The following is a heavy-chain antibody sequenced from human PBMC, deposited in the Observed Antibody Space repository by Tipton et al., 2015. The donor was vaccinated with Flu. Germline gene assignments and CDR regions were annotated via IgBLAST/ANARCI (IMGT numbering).Heavy chain of an antibody. J-gene: IGHJ4*02. CDR3: AKRFYSGSGSLEY. CDR2: MSGDEIRR. CDR1: GFTFSIFD. Sequence: SLRLSCAASGFTFSIFDMYWVRQVPGKGPEWVAIMSGDEIRRYYVDSVKGRFTISRDNSKNMLYLQMNSLRVEDTAVYFCAKRFYSGSGSLEYWGRGTLVTVSS. V-gene: IGHV3-30*18. D-gene: IGHD3-10*01.